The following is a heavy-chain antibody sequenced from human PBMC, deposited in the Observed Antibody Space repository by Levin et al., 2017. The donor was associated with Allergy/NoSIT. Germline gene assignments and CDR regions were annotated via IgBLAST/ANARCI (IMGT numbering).Heavy chain of an antibody. CDR1: GYTFTGYY. V-gene: IGHV1-2*02. CDR2: INPNSGGT. J-gene: IGHJ2*01. D-gene: IGHD1-26*01. Sequence: KPGGSLRLSCKASGYTFTGYYMHWVRQAPGQGLEWMGWINPNSGGTNYAQKFQGRVTMTRDTSISTAYMELSRLRSDDTAVYYCARSAGDWYFDLWGRGTLVTVSS. CDR3: ARSAGDWYFDL.